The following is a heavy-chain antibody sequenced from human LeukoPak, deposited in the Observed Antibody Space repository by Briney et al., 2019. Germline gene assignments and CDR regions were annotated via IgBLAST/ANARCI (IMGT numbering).Heavy chain of an antibody. V-gene: IGHV3-74*01. CDR1: GFAFREYW. D-gene: IGHD3-10*01. J-gene: IGHJ4*02. Sequence: GGSLRLSCAASGFAFREYWMHWVRQTPGTGLMWVARINDGGTYTAYADSVKGRFTVSRDNAENTLYLQMNTLRVEDTAIYYCAREIKIQGFRAFDFWGQGTPVTVSS. CDR3: AREIKIQGFRAFDF. CDR2: INDGGTYT.